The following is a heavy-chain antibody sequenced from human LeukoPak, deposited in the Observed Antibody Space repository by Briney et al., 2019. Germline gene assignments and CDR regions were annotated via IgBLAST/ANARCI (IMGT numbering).Heavy chain of an antibody. V-gene: IGHV4-38-2*02. Sequence: PSETLSLTCSVSGYSISSGNYWGWIRLPPGKGLEWIGEIYHSGSTNYNPSLKGRVTISVDKSKNQFSLKLSSVTAADTAVYYCARAWQSGYNFPYYFDYWGQGTLVTVSS. J-gene: IGHJ4*02. CDR1: GYSISSGNY. D-gene: IGHD5-24*01. CDR2: IYHSGST. CDR3: ARAWQSGYNFPYYFDY.